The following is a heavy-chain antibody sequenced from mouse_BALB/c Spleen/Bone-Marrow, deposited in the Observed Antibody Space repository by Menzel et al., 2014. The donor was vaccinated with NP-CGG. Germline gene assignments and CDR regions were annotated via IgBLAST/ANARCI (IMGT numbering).Heavy chain of an antibody. CDR1: GFTFTDYY. Sequence: DVKLVESGGGLVQPGGSLRLSCATSGFTFTDYYMNWVRQPPGKALEWLGFIRNKANGYTTEYGASVKGRFTISRDNSQSILYLQMNTLRAEDSATYYCARDRGGLLFNYWGQGTTLTVSS. V-gene: IGHV7-3*02. CDR3: ARDRGGLLFNY. CDR2: IRNKANGYTT. D-gene: IGHD1-1*01. J-gene: IGHJ2*01.